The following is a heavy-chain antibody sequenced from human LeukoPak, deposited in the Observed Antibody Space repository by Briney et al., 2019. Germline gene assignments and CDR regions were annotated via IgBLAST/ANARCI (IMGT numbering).Heavy chain of an antibody. Sequence: ASVKVSCKASGYTFTSYDINWVRQATGQGLEWMGWMNPNSGNAGYAQKFQGRVTMTRNTSISTAYMELSSLRSEDTAVYYCASRISKDQEGYFFDYWGQGTLVTVSS. CDR2: MNPNSGNA. CDR3: ASRISKDQEGYFFDY. V-gene: IGHV1-8*01. D-gene: IGHD2/OR15-2a*01. J-gene: IGHJ4*02. CDR1: GYTFTSYD.